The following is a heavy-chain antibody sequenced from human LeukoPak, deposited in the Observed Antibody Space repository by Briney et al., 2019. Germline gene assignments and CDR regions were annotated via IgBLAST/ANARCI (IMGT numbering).Heavy chain of an antibody. CDR2: INPSGGST. D-gene: IGHD3-10*01. CDR1: GYTFTSYY. J-gene: IGHJ5*02. V-gene: IGHV1-46*01. CDR3: ARGQITMVRGNWFDP. Sequence: ASVKVSCKASGYTFTSYYMHWVRQAPGQGLEWMGIINPSGGSTSYAQKFQGRVTMTRDTSTSTVYMELSSLRSEDTAVYYCARGQITMVRGNWFDPWGQGNLVTVCS.